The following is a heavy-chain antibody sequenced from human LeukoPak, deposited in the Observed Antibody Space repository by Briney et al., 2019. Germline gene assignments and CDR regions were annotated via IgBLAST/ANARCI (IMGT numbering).Heavy chain of an antibody. J-gene: IGHJ4*02. D-gene: IGHD6-6*01. Sequence: ASVKVSCKASGYTFTGYYIHWVRQAPGQGLEWMGWINPNSGGTNYAQKFQGRVTMTRDTSISTAYMDLSRLRSDDTAVYYCARAMSIAARLQTIFDYWGQGTLVTVSS. CDR1: GYTFTGYY. CDR2: INPNSGGT. CDR3: ARAMSIAARLQTIFDY. V-gene: IGHV1-2*02.